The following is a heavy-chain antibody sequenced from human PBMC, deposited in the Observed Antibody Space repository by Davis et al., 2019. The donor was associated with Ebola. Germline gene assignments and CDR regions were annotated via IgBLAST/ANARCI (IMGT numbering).Heavy chain of an antibody. CDR3: ARDLDGAIVVLGAFDY. Sequence: GESLKISCAASGFTFSSYSMNWVRQARGKGLEWVSYISSSSSTIYYADSVKGRFTISRDNAKNTLYLQMNNLRVEDTAVYYCARDLDGAIVVLGAFDYWGQGTLVTVSS. D-gene: IGHD2-21*01. CDR2: ISSSSSTI. CDR1: GFTFSSYS. J-gene: IGHJ4*02. V-gene: IGHV3-48*04.